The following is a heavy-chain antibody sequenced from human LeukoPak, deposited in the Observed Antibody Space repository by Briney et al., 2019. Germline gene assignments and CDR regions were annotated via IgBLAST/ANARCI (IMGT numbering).Heavy chain of an antibody. D-gene: IGHD6-6*01. CDR2: MNPNSGNT. J-gene: IGHJ4*02. CDR1: GYTFTSYD. Sequence: PGASVKVSCKASGYTFTSYDINWVRQATGQGLEWMGWMNPNSGNTGYAQKFQGRVTMTRNTSISTAYMELSSLRSEDTAVYYCAGIAARPDNWNYWGQGTLVTVSS. CDR3: AGIAARPDNWNY. V-gene: IGHV1-8*01.